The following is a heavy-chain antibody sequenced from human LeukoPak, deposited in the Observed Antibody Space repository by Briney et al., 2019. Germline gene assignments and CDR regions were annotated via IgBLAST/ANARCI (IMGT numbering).Heavy chain of an antibody. D-gene: IGHD2-15*01. CDR2: ISADNGNS. V-gene: IGHV1-18*01. CDR1: GYTFTNYG. J-gene: IGHJ4*02. CDR3: PRDLFVVAFDY. Sequence: GASVKVSCKASGYTFTNYGISWVRQAPGQGLEWMGWISADNGNSKYAQKLQGRVTMPIDTSTSTAYVVVRGLRSDDKAVYYCPRDLFVVAFDYWGQGTLVTVSS.